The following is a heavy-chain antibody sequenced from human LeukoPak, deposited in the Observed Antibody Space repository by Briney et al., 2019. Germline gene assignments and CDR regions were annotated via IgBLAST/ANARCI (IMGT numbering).Heavy chain of an antibody. J-gene: IGHJ4*02. D-gene: IGHD6-13*01. CDR1: GFTFSSYG. Sequence: GGSLRLSCAASGFTFSSYGMHWVRQAPGKGLEWVAVIWYDGSNKYYADSVKGRFTISRDNSKNTLYLQMNSLGAEDTAVYYCAGGIYSSSWYYFDYWGQGTLVTVSS. CDR3: AGGIYSSSWYYFDY. CDR2: IWYDGSNK. V-gene: IGHV3-33*01.